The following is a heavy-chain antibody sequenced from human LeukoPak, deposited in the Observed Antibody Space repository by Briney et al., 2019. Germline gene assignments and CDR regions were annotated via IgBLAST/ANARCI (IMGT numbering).Heavy chain of an antibody. CDR1: GGAISSSSYF. V-gene: IGHV4-39*01. J-gene: IGHJ4*02. CDR2: IYYSGST. Sequence: SETLSLTCTVSGGAISSSSYFWGWIRQLPGKGLEWIGNIYYSGSTYYNPSLKSRVTISVDTSKNQFSLKLSSVTAADTAVYYCARLVRLDSSFDYWGQGTLVTVSS. CDR3: ARLVRLDSSFDY. D-gene: IGHD6-13*01.